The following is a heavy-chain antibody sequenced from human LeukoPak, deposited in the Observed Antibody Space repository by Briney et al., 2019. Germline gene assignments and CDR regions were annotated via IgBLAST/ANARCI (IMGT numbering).Heavy chain of an antibody. Sequence: GGSLRLSCAASGFTFSSYSLNWVRQAPGKGLEWVSSISSSSSYIYYADSVKGRFTISRDNARNSLYLQMNSLRAEDTAVYYCARETVAGNSDYWGQGTLVTVSS. J-gene: IGHJ4*02. V-gene: IGHV3-21*01. CDR3: ARETVAGNSDY. CDR1: GFTFSSYS. CDR2: ISSSSSYI. D-gene: IGHD6-19*01.